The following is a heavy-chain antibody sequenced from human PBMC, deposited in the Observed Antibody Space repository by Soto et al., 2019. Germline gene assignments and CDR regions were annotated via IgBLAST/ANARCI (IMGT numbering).Heavy chain of an antibody. D-gene: IGHD6-13*01. V-gene: IGHV1-69*01. CDR3: AASSAIAAAGYFKF. CDR1: GDLFNNQA. Sequence: QVQLVQSGAEVKEPGSSVKVSCKASGDLFNNQAFNWVRQAPGQGLRWMGRISPLFSTTNYAQKFQGRVTIGADELTTIVYLEVNNLESDDTAMYYCAASSAIAAAGYFKFWGQGTLVTVSP. J-gene: IGHJ4*02. CDR2: ISPLFSTT.